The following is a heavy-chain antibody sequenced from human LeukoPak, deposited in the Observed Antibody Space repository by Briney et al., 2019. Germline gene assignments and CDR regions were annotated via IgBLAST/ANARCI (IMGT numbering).Heavy chain of an antibody. J-gene: IGHJ4*02. D-gene: IGHD2-21*02. CDR2: ISYIGNT. CDR3: ARCDPYYFDS. Sequence: PSETLPLTCTVSGGSISSYFWSWIRQPPGKGLEWIGHISYIGNTNYNTSLKSRLTMSIDTSKKQFSLKLSAVTAADTAVYYCARCDPYYFDSWGQGTLVTVSS. CDR1: GGSISSYF. V-gene: IGHV4-59*08.